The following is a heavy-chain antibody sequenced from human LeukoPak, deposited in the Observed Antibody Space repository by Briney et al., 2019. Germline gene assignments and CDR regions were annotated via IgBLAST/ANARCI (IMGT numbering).Heavy chain of an antibody. Sequence: GGSLRLSCAASGFTFSSYWMHWVRQVPGKGLVWVSRINSDGSSITYADSVKGRFTISRDNAKNTLYLQMNILRVEDTAVYYCVREGRVSGYDFDCWGQGTLVTVSS. D-gene: IGHD5-12*01. V-gene: IGHV3-74*03. CDR2: INSDGSSI. CDR1: GFTFSSYW. J-gene: IGHJ4*02. CDR3: VREGRVSGYDFDC.